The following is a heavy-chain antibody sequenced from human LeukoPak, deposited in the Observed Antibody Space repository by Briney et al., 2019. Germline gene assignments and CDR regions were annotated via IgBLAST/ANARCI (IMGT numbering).Heavy chain of an antibody. Sequence: ASVKVSCKASGYTFTGYYMHWVRQAPGQGLEWMGIINPSGGSTSYAQKFQGRVTMTRDMSTSTVYMELSSLRSEDTAVYYCAREGCSGGSYYQNYFDYWGQGTLVTVSS. CDR1: GYTFTGYY. J-gene: IGHJ4*02. D-gene: IGHD2-15*01. CDR3: AREGCSGGSYYQNYFDY. V-gene: IGHV1-46*01. CDR2: INPSGGST.